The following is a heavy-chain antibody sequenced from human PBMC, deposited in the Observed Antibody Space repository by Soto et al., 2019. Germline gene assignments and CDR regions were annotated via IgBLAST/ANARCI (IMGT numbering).Heavy chain of an antibody. CDR1: GGSISSGDYY. Sequence: SETLSLTCTVSGGSISSGDYYWSWIRQPPGKGLEWIGYIYYSGSTYYNPSLKSRVTISVDRSKNQFSLKLTSVTAADTAVYYCARLMTMPDYFDYRGQGTLVTVSS. J-gene: IGHJ4*02. CDR3: ARLMTMPDYFDY. D-gene: IGHD2-2*01. V-gene: IGHV4-30-4*01. CDR2: IYYSGST.